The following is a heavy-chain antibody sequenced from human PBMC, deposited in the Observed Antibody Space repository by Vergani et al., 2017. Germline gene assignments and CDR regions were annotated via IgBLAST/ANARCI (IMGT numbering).Heavy chain of an antibody. V-gene: IGHV1-69*01. CDR1: GCTFSSYA. Sequence: QVQLVQSGAEVNKPGSSVKVSCKASGCTFSSYAISWVRQAPGQGLEWMGGIIPIFGTANYAQKFQGRVTITADESTSTAYMELSSLRSEDTAVYYCARRKGDYGDYGSGAFDNWGQGTMVTVSS. D-gene: IGHD4-17*01. CDR3: ARRKGDYGDYGSGAFDN. J-gene: IGHJ3*02. CDR2: IIPIFGTA.